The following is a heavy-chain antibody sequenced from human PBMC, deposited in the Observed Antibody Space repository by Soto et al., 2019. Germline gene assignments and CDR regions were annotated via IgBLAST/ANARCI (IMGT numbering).Heavy chain of an antibody. V-gene: IGHV1-3*01. D-gene: IGHD2-15*01. CDR1: GYTFTSYA. Sequence: QVQLVQSGAEVKKPGASVKVSCKASGYTFTSYAINWVRQAPGQRLEWMGWINAGNGNTKYSQKFQDRVTITRDTPASTAYMWLSSPRSEDTAVYYCARALGGGPDYWGQGTLVTVSS. CDR2: INAGNGNT. J-gene: IGHJ4*02. CDR3: ARALGGGPDY.